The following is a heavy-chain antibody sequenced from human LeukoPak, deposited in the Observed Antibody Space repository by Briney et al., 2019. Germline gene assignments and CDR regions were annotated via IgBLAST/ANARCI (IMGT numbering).Heavy chain of an antibody. Sequence: SETLSLTCTVSGGSVSSGSYYWSWIRQPPGKGLEWIGYIYYSGSTNYNPSLKSRVTISVDTSKNQFSLKLSSVTAADTAVYYCARGHIVGATAGPTSFDYWGQGTLVTVSS. CDR3: ARGHIVGATAGPTSFDY. D-gene: IGHD1-26*01. CDR1: GGSVSSGSYY. V-gene: IGHV4-61*01. CDR2: IYYSGST. J-gene: IGHJ4*02.